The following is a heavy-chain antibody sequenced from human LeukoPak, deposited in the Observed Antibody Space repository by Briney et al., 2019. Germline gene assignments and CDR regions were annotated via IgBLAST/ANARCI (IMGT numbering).Heavy chain of an antibody. Sequence: GGSLRLSCAASGFTFSSYAMHWVRQAPGKGLEWVGRIKSKSDGGTIEYASPVKGRFTISRDDSKNTLYLQLNSLNTEDTAVYYCTTVSGYSSGPFEDWGQGTLVTVSS. CDR1: GFTFSSYA. J-gene: IGHJ4*02. CDR2: IKSKSDGGTI. CDR3: TTVSGYSSGPFED. D-gene: IGHD6-19*01. V-gene: IGHV3-15*01.